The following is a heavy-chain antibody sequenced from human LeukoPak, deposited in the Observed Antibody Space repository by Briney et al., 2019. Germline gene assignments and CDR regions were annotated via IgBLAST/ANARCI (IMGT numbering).Heavy chain of an antibody. CDR3: TTDYYGSGSYRGYYYGMDV. J-gene: IGHJ6*02. Sequence: KPGGSLRLSCAASGFTFSNAWMSWVRQAPGKGLEWVGRIKSKTDGGTTDYAAPVKGRFTISRDDSKNTLYLQMNSLKTEDTAVYYCTTDYYGSGSYRGYYYGMDVWGQGTTVTVSS. D-gene: IGHD3-10*01. CDR2: IKSKTDGGTT. V-gene: IGHV3-15*01. CDR1: GFTFSNAW.